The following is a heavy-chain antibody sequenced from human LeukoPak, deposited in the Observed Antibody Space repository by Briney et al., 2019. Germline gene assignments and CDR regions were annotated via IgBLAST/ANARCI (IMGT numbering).Heavy chain of an antibody. Sequence: GASLRLSCAASGFTFSSYAMSWVRQAPGKGLEWVSAISGSGGSTYYADSVKGRFTISRDNSKNTLYLQMNSLRAEDTAVYYCAKAGAYCYYGMDVWGQGTTVTVSS. CDR1: GFTFSSYA. CDR3: AKAGAYCYYGMDV. CDR2: ISGSGGST. J-gene: IGHJ6*02. V-gene: IGHV3-23*01.